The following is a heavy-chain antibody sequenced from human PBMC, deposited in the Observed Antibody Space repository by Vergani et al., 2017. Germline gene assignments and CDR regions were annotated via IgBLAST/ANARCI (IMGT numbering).Heavy chain of an antibody. CDR1: GGSITSGSFY. J-gene: IGHJ5*02. CDR2: IHSSGTT. D-gene: IGHD3-10*01. V-gene: IGHV4-61*02. CDR3: ARDSXTSELRGVYWFDT. Sequence: QVQLHESGPGLVKPSQTLSLTCTVSGGSITSGSFYWSWIRQPAGKGLEWIGRIHSSGTTNHNPSLKSRVTLSVDTSKNQLSLRMTSVTAADTAVYYCARDSXTSELRGVYWFDTWGQGTLVSVSS.